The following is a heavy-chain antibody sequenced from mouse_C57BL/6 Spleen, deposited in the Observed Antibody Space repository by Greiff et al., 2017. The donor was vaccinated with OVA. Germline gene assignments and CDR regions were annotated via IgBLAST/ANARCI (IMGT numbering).Heavy chain of an antibody. CDR3: ATNLFYYAMDY. D-gene: IGHD6-1*01. V-gene: IGHV1-76*01. CDR1: GYTFTDYY. J-gene: IGHJ4*01. Sequence: VQLQQSGAELVRPGASVKLSCKASGYTFTDYYINWVKQRPGQGLEWIARIYPGSGNTYYNEKFKGKATLTAEKSSSTAYMQLSSLTSEDSAVYFCATNLFYYAMDYWGQGTSVTVSS. CDR2: IYPGSGNT.